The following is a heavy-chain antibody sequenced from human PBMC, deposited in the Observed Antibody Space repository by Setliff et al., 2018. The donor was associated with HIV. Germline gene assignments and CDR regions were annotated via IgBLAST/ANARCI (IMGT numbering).Heavy chain of an antibody. CDR1: GYTFSSYG. CDR3: AREAHSAWNRGAVATLYFGY. V-gene: IGHV1-46*01. Sequence: ASVKVSCKASGYTFSSYGISWVRQAPGQGLEWMGIINPRGDITAYAQIFQGRVTLTRDTSTNTVYMELSSLRSEDTAVYYCAREAHSAWNRGAVATLYFGYWGQGTLVTVSS. D-gene: IGHD1-1*01. CDR2: INPRGDIT. J-gene: IGHJ4*02.